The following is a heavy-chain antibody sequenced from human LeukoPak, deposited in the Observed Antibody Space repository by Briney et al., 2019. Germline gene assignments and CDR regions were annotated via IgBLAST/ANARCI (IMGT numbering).Heavy chain of an antibody. V-gene: IGHV3-21*01. D-gene: IGHD6-6*01. CDR3: ARDKQLVQGGGVY. J-gene: IGHJ4*02. CDR2: ISSSSSYI. Sequence: GGSLRLSCAASGFTFSSYSMNWVRQAPGKGLEWVSSISSSSSYIYHADSVKGRFTISRDNAKNSLSLQMKSLRAEDTAVYYCARDKQLVQGGGVYWGQGTLVTVSS. CDR1: GFTFSSYS.